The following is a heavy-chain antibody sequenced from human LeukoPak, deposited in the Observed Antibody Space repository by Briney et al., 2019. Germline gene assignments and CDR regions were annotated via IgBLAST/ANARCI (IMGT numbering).Heavy chain of an antibody. CDR3: ARDKRDFDYYMDV. V-gene: IGHV3-21*01. D-gene: IGHD3/OR15-3a*01. Sequence: TGGSLRLSCAASGFTLSSYSMNWVRQAPGKGLEWVSYISSSSSYIYYADSVKGRFTISRDNAKNSLYLQMNSLRAEDTAVYYCARDKRDFDYYMDVWGKGTTVTISS. CDR1: GFTLSSYS. CDR2: ISSSSSYI. J-gene: IGHJ6*03.